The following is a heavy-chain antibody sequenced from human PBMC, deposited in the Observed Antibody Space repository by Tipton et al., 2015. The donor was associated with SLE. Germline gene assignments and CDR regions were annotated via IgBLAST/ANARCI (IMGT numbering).Heavy chain of an antibody. V-gene: IGHV1-18*01. J-gene: IGHJ4*02. CDR3: ARGYYADSFGALNS. Sequence: QVQLVQSGAEVKKPGASVKVSCKTSGYTFTNYGISWVRQAPGQGLEWMGWISAYNGDTNYAQSLQGRVTMTTDTSTSTAFMELRSLRSDDSAVYYCARGYYADSFGALNSWGQGTLVTVSS. CDR1: GYTFTNYG. D-gene: IGHD4-17*01. CDR2: ISAYNGDT.